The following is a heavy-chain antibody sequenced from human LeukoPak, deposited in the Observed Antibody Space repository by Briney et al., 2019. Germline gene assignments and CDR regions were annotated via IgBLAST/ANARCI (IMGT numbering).Heavy chain of an antibody. CDR1: GFTLSDSA. J-gene: IGHJ5*02. V-gene: IGHV3-73*01. D-gene: IGHD1-26*01. CDR3: TRVLGTYNWPDP. CDR2: IDRPAKSYAT. Sequence: GGSLKLSCAASGFTLSDSAIHWVRQASGKGLEWVGLIDRPAKSYATAYGASVGGRFTISRDDSKNTAYLQMDSLKTEDTALYYCTRVLGTYNWPDPWAQGTRFTVSS.